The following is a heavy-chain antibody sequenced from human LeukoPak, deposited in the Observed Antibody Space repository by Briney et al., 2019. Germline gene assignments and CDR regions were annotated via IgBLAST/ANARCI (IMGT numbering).Heavy chain of an antibody. J-gene: IGHJ4*02. V-gene: IGHV3-74*01. CDR2: INMAGNAA. D-gene: IGHD3-10*01. Sequence: GGSLRLSCAASGFTFSAYWMHWGRQVPGKGLVWVSRINMAGNAATYADYVKGRFTFSRDNTKNTLYLQMNSLTAADTAVYFCARDGLDGSGSYLCDFWGQGNLVTVSS. CDR1: GFTFSAYW. CDR3: ARDGLDGSGSYLCDF.